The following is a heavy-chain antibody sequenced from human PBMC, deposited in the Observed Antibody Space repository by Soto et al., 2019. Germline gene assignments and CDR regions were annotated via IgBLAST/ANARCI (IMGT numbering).Heavy chain of an antibody. V-gene: IGHV3-21*01. CDR3: VRERPPVDTYSGMDV. J-gene: IGHJ6*02. D-gene: IGHD5-18*01. CDR1: GFTFSSYS. Sequence: EEQLVESGGGLVKPGGSLRLSCAASGFTFSSYSMSWVRQAPGKGLEWVSIISTDSNYIFQSDSVKGRFTISRDNAKTSVYLQLDSLRAEDTAVDYCVRERPPVDTYSGMDVWGQGTTVTVSS. CDR2: ISTDSNYI.